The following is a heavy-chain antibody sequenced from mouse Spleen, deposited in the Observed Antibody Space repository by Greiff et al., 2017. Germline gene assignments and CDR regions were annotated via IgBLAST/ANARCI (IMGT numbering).Heavy chain of an antibody. V-gene: IGHV5-9-3*01. J-gene: IGHJ2*01. CDR1: GFTFSSYA. CDR2: ISSGGSYT. D-gene: IGHD4-1*01. Sequence: EVQRVESGGGLVKPGGSLKLSCAASGFTFSSYAMSWVRQTPEKRLEWVATISSGGSYTYYPDSVKGRFTISRDNAKNTLYLQMSSLRSEDTAMYYCARRTGTEDDYWGQGTTLTVSS. CDR3: ARRTGTEDDY.